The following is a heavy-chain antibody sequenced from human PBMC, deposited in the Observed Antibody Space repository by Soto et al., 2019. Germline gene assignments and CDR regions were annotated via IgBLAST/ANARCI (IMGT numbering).Heavy chain of an antibody. Sequence: WGSLRLSCAASGFTFSSYAMHWVRQAPGKGLEWVAVISYDGSNKYYADSVKGRFTISRDNSKNTLYLQMNSLRAEDTAVYYCARDLVADVYSSVDYYGMDVWGQGTTVTVSS. D-gene: IGHD6-19*01. CDR2: ISYDGSNK. CDR1: GFTFSSYA. CDR3: ARDLVADVYSSVDYYGMDV. V-gene: IGHV3-30-3*01. J-gene: IGHJ6*02.